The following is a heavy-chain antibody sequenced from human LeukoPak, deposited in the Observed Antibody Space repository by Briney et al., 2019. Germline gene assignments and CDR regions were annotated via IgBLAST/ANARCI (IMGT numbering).Heavy chain of an antibody. J-gene: IGHJ5*02. CDR3: VKAPTVAGSYGWFDP. D-gene: IGHD6-19*01. Sequence: SQTLSLTCTVSGGSITSGNNYWNWIRQSPGKGLEWIGFIYRGGRTNYNPFLRSRVVISADTSKNQISLRVDSMTAADTAVYYCVKAPTVAGSYGWFDPWGQGTLVTVSS. CDR1: GGSITSGNNY. CDR2: IYRGGRT. V-gene: IGHV4-30-4*08.